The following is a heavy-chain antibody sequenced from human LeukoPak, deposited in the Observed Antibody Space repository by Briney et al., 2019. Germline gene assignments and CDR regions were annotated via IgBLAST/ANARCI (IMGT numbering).Heavy chain of an antibody. CDR1: GYTFTGYI. Sequence: ASVRVSCKASGYTFTGYIMHWVRQAPGQGLEWMGWINPNSGGTNYAQKFQGRVTMTRDTSISTAYMELSRLRSDDTAVYYCARTGATIVGATSLDPWGQGTLVTVSS. J-gene: IGHJ5*02. D-gene: IGHD1-26*01. V-gene: IGHV1-2*02. CDR2: INPNSGGT. CDR3: ARTGATIVGATSLDP.